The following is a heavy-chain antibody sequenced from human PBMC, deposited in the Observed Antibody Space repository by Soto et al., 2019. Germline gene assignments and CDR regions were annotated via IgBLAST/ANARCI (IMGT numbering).Heavy chain of an antibody. J-gene: IGHJ6*02. V-gene: IGHV5-51*01. CDR2: IYPGDSDT. CDR1: GYRFSSYW. Sequence: GESLKISCQGSGYRFSSYWIAWVRQMPGKGLEWMGIIYPGDSDTIYSPSFQGQVTFSVDKSTSTAYLQWSSLKASDTAMYYCARQGSNGAYSYYGMDVWGQGTTVTVSS. CDR3: ARQGSNGAYSYYGMDV. D-gene: IGHD2-8*01.